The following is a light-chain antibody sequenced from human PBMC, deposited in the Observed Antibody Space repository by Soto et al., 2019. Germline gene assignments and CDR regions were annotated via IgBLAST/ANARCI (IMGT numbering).Light chain of an antibody. V-gene: IGLV1-51*01. CDR2: DTT. Sequence: QSVLTQPPSVSAAPGQKVTISCSGSSSNIANNYVSWYQQLPGTATKLLIHDTTKRPSGIADRFSGSKSGSSATLVITGLQTGDEADYYCGAWDDSLPGVVFGGGTKLTVL. J-gene: IGLJ3*02. CDR1: SSNIANNY. CDR3: GAWDDSLPGVV.